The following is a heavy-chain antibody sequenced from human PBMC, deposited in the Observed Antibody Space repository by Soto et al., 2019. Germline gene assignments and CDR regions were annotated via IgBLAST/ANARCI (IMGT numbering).Heavy chain of an antibody. J-gene: IGHJ6*02. CDR1: GGSISSGGYS. CDR2: IYHSGST. D-gene: IGHD6-13*01. Sequence: QLQLQESGSGLVKPSQTLSLTCAVSGGSISSGGYSWSWIRQPPGKGLEWIGYIYHSGSTYYNPSLKSRVTRSVDRSKHQFSLKLSSVTAADTAVYYCARESIAAAAGMDVWGQGTTVTVSS. V-gene: IGHV4-30-2*01. CDR3: ARESIAAAAGMDV.